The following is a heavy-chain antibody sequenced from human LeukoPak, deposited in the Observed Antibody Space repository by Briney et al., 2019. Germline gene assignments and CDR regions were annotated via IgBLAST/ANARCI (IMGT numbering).Heavy chain of an antibody. J-gene: IGHJ4*02. CDR3: ARAIASYGDSAY. CDR2: ISSTSSAI. V-gene: IGHV3-48*04. Sequence: GGSLRLTCAASGLTFSSFSMNWVRQAPGKGLEWLSYISSTSSAIYYADSLKGRFTISRDNAKNSLYLQMNSLRAEDTAVYYCARAIASYGDSAYWGQGTLVTVSS. D-gene: IGHD5-18*01. CDR1: GLTFSSFS.